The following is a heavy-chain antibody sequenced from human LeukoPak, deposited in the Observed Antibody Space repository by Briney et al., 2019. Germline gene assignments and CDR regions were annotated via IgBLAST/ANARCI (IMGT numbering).Heavy chain of an antibody. J-gene: IGHJ5*02. CDR3: ARANYYDSGCYYPGWFDP. D-gene: IGHD3-22*01. Sequence: SETLSLTCTGPGGSISSSYWSWIRQPAGKGLEWIGRIYTTGSTNYSPYLKSRVTMSVDTPNIQFSLKLSSLTATDTAVYYCARANYYDSGCYYPGWFDPWGQGTLVTVSS. CDR2: IYTTGST. CDR1: GGSISSSY. V-gene: IGHV4-4*07.